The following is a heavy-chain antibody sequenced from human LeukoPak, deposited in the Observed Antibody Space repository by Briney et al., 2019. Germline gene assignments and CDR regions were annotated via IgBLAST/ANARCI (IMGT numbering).Heavy chain of an antibody. CDR2: ISSSSSTI. V-gene: IGHV3-48*04. CDR3: ARDWRFGELYDYYYMDV. Sequence: QPGGSLRLSCAASGFTFSSYRMNWVRQAPGKGLEWVSYISSSSSTIYYADSVKGRFTISRDNAKNPLYLQMNSLRAEDTAVYYCARDWRFGELYDYYYMDVWGKGTTVTVSS. D-gene: IGHD3-10*01. CDR1: GFTFSSYR. J-gene: IGHJ6*03.